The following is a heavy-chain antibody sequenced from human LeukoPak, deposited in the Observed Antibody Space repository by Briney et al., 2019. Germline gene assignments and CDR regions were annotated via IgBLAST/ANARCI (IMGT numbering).Heavy chain of an antibody. V-gene: IGHV3-33*01. CDR3: AREDYYGSGSYQTYYYGMDV. Sequence: GGSLRLSCAASGFTFSSYGMHWVRQAPGKGLEWVAVIWYDGSNKYYADSVKGRSTISRDNSKNTLYLQMNSLRAEDTAVYYCAREDYYGSGSYQTYYYGMDVWGQGTTVTVSS. J-gene: IGHJ6*02. CDR1: GFTFSSYG. CDR2: IWYDGSNK. D-gene: IGHD3-10*01.